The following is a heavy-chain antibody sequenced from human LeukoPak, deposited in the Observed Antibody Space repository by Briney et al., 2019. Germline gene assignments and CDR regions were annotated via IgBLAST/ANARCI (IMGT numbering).Heavy chain of an antibody. V-gene: IGHV3-48*02. CDR3: ARSTYYYDSSGYLYPSFFDY. CDR2: ISRTSHTI. CDR1: GFTFSSYT. J-gene: IGHJ4*02. Sequence: PGGSLRLACAASGFTFSSYTMHWVRQAPGKGLEWVSYISRTSHTIYYADSVKGRFTISRDNAKNSLYLQMNSLRDEDTAVYYCARSTYYYDSSGYLYPSFFDYWGQGNLVTVSS. D-gene: IGHD3-22*01.